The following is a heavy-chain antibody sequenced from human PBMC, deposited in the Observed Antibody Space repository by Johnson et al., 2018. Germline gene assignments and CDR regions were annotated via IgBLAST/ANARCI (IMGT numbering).Heavy chain of an antibody. CDR2: ISSSSRYI. V-gene: IGHV3-21*05. D-gene: IGHD2-2*01. CDR1: GFTFSNYS. CDR3: ARLGSSTYYYYYYMDV. J-gene: IGHJ6*03. Sequence: EVQLVESGGGLVQPGRSLRLSCAASGFTFSNYSMNWVRQAPGKGLEWVSYISSSSRYIYYADSVKGRFTISRDNAKNSLFLQMNSLRDEDTAVYYCARLGSSTYYYYYYMDVWGKGTTVTVSS.